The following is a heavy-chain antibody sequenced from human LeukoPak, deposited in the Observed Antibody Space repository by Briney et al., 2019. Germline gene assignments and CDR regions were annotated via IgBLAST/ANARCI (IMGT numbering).Heavy chain of an antibody. D-gene: IGHD2-2*01. CDR3: ARDGGCSSTSCYGEGYYYYYGMDV. CDR2: VSGSGSTV. V-gene: IGHV3-48*01. Sequence: GGSLRLSCAASGFTFGDHIMNWVRQLPGKRLEWVAYVSGSGSTVYYADSVKGRFTISRDNSKNTLYLQMNSLRAEDTAVYYCARDGGCSSTSCYGEGYYYYYGMDVWGQGTTVTVSS. J-gene: IGHJ6*02. CDR1: GFTFGDHI.